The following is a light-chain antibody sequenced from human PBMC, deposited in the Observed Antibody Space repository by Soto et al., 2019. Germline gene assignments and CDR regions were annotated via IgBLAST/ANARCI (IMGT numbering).Light chain of an antibody. V-gene: IGKV3-11*01. Sequence: EIVLTQSPATLSLSPGDRATLSCRASQSVSFNLAWYQQKPGQAPRLLIYDASNRATGIPARFSGSGSGTDLTLTISSLQPEDFAVYYCQQRYNWPWTFGQGTKVEI. J-gene: IGKJ1*01. CDR2: DAS. CDR1: QSVSFN. CDR3: QQRYNWPWT.